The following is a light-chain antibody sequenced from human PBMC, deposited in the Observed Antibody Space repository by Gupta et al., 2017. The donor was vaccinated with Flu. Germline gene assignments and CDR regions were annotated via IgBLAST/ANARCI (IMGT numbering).Light chain of an antibody. J-gene: IGKJ4*01. CDR2: KAS. CDR3: QQEYSCSLT. CDR1: QSVSSW. V-gene: IGKV1-5*03. Sequence: PSTLSAYVGDRDTITFRASQSVSSWLAWYQQKPGEAPNLLIYKASKVESGVTSRFSGSGYGTEFTLTICSRQPDDFATYYCQQEYSCSLTFGGGTKVDI.